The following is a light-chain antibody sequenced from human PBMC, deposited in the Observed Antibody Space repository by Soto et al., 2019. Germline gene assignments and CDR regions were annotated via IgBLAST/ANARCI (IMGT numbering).Light chain of an antibody. Sequence: QPVLTQSPSASASLGASVKLTCTLSSGHSSYAIAWHQQQPEKGPRYLMKLNSDGSHSKGHGIPDRFSGSSSGAERYLTISSLQSEDEADYYCQTWGTGIQVFGGGTKVTVL. CDR2: LNSDGSH. CDR3: QTWGTGIQV. V-gene: IGLV4-69*01. J-gene: IGLJ3*02. CDR1: SGHSSYA.